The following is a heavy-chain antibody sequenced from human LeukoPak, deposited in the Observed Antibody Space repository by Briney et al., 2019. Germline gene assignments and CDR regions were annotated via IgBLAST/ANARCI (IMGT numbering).Heavy chain of an antibody. Sequence: PGGSLRLSCAASGFTFSSYAMSWVRQAPGKGLEWVSAISGSGGSTYYADSVKGRFTISRDNSKSTLYLQMNSLTAEDTAVYYCAKSRMATVKGSFDYWGQGTLVTVSS. D-gene: IGHD5-24*01. CDR3: AKSRMATVKGSFDY. CDR1: GFTFSSYA. V-gene: IGHV3-23*01. CDR2: ISGSGGST. J-gene: IGHJ4*02.